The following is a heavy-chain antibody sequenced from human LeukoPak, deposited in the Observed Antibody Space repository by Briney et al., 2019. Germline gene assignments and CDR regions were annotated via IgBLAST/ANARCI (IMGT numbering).Heavy chain of an antibody. D-gene: IGHD1-1*01. J-gene: IGHJ4*02. Sequence: GGSLRLSCAAPGFTFSNYAMNWVRQAPGKGLEWVAVIWYDGSNKYYADSVKGRFTISRDNSKNTLYLQMNSLRAEDTAVYYCARSAAGTYYWGQGTLVTVSS. CDR1: GFTFSNYA. CDR3: ARSAAGTYY. CDR2: IWYDGSNK. V-gene: IGHV3-33*01.